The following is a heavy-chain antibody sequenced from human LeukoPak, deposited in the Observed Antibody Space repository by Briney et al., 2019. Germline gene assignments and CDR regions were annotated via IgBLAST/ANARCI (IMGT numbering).Heavy chain of an antibody. V-gene: IGHV4-59*01. CDR3: ARALLWFGELPTDNSYYYYMDV. CDR1: GGSISSYY. Sequence: SETLSLTCTVSGGSISSYYWSWIRQPPGKGLEWIGYIYYSGSTNYNPSLKSRVTISVDTSKNQFSLKLSSVTAADTAVYYCARALLWFGELPTDNSYYYYMDVWGKGTTVTVSS. CDR2: IYYSGST. D-gene: IGHD3-10*01. J-gene: IGHJ6*03.